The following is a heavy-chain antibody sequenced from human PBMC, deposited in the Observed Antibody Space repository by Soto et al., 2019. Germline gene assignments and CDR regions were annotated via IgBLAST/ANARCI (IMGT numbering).Heavy chain of an antibody. D-gene: IGHD6-19*01. CDR1: GYRFINYW. Sequence: PGESLKISCKGSGYRFINYWIGWVRQMPGKGLEWMGIINPGDSDTRYSPSFQGQVTISADKSISTAYLQWSSLKASDTAIYFCARSFTAGKAGDYWGQGTLVTVYS. V-gene: IGHV5-51*01. J-gene: IGHJ4*02. CDR2: INPGDSDT. CDR3: ARSFTAGKAGDY.